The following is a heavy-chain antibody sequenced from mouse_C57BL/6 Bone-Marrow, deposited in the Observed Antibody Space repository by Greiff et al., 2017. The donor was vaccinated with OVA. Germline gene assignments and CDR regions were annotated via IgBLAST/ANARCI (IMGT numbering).Heavy chain of an antibody. J-gene: IGHJ4*01. CDR2: IYPGSGNT. CDR1: GYTFTDYY. CDR3: ARADYYGSSYDDMDY. D-gene: IGHD1-1*01. Sequence: VKLQESGAELVRPGASVKLSCKASGYTFTDYYINWVKQRPGQGLEWIARIYPGSGNTYYNEKFKGKATLTAEKSSSTAYMQLSSLTSEDSAVYFCARADYYGSSYDDMDYWGQGTSVTVSS. V-gene: IGHV1-76*01.